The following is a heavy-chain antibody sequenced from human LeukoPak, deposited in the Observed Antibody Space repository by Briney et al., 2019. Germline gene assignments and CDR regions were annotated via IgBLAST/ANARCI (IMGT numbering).Heavy chain of an antibody. CDR2: IYPGDADT. V-gene: IGHV5-51*01. Sequence: GESLKISCKGSGYTFTSYWIGWVRQMPGQGLESMGIIYPGDADTRYSPSFQGQVTISADKSISTAYLQWSSLKASDSAMYYCARLRDGYSDCWGQGTLVTVSS. D-gene: IGHD5-24*01. CDR1: GYTFTSYW. CDR3: ARLRDGYSDC. J-gene: IGHJ4*02.